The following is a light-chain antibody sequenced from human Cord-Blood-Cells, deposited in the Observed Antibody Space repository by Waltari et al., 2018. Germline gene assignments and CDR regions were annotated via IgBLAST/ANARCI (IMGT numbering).Light chain of an antibody. J-gene: IGLJ2*01. CDR3: NSRDSSGNHVV. V-gene: IGLV3-19*01. CDR2: GKN. Sequence: SSELTQDPAVSVALGQTVRITCPGDSLRSYYASWYPQKPRQAPVLVIYGKNNRPSGIPDRFSGSSSGNTASLTITGAQAEDEADYYCNSRDSSGNHVVFGGGTKLTVL. CDR1: SLRSYY.